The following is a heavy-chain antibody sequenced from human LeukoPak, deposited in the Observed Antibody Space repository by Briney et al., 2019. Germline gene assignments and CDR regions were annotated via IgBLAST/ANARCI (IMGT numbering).Heavy chain of an antibody. J-gene: IGHJ3*02. CDR1: GFTFSSNA. V-gene: IGHV3-23*01. D-gene: IGHD4-17*01. CDR3: AKDPPTVVANAFHI. Sequence: RGSLRLSSAASGFTFSSNAMNWVRQAPGKGLEWVSYISGSGSTTYYADSVKGRFTISRDNSKNTLYLQMDSLRGEDTAIYYCAKDPPTVVANAFHIWGQGTMVTVSS. CDR2: ISGSGSTT.